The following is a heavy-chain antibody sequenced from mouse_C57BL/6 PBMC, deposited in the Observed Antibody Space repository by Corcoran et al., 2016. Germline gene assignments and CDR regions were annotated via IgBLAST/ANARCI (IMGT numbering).Heavy chain of an antibody. D-gene: IGHD3-3*01. CDR2: IYWDDDK. CDR1: GFSLSTSGMG. J-gene: IGHJ1*03. V-gene: IGHV8-12*01. Sequence: QVTLKESGPGILQSSQTLSLTCSFSGFSLSTSGMGVSWIRQPSGKGLEWLAHIYWDDDKRYNPSLKSRLTISKDTSSNQVFLKITRVDTAETATYECARRALGLRGYLDVWGTGTTVTVSS. CDR3: ARRALGLRGYLDV.